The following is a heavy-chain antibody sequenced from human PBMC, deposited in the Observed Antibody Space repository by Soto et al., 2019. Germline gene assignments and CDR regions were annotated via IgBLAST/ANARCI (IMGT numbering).Heavy chain of an antibody. J-gene: IGHJ4*02. CDR2: ISYYGSNK. CDR1: GFTFSTYA. Sequence: SLRLSCAASGFTFSTYAMHWVRQAPGKGLAWVAIISYYGSNKCYADSVKGRFTISRDDPNNTLYLQMNSLRPEDTAVYYCARDLPQYCSAASCYLDSWGQGTLVTVSS. V-gene: IGHV3-30-3*01. D-gene: IGHD2-15*01. CDR3: ARDLPQYCSAASCYLDS.